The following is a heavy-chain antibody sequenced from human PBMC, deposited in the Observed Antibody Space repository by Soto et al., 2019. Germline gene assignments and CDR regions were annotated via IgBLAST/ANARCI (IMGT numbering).Heavy chain of an antibody. V-gene: IGHV3-23*01. Sequence: EVQLLESGGGLVQPGGSLRLSCAASGFTFNNYAMTWVRQAPGKGLEWVSAISGGGGTTSYADSVKGRFTVSRDGSKNMLYLQMSRLRAEDTARYYCAKGLGGSGSLTPRVDFWGQGTLVTVS. CDR3: AKGLGGSGSLTPRVDF. CDR1: GFTFNNYA. J-gene: IGHJ4*02. D-gene: IGHD3-10*01. CDR2: ISGGGGTT.